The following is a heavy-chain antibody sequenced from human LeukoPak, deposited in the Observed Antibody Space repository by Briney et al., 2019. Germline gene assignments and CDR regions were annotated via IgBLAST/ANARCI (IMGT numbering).Heavy chain of an antibody. CDR1: GFTFSSYG. Sequence: GGSLRLSCAASGFTFSSYGMHWVRQAPGKGLEWVAVISYDGSNKYYADSVKGRFTISRDNSKNTLYLQMNSLRAEDTAVYYCAKDESVYYYYDGMDVWGQGTTVTVSS. J-gene: IGHJ6*02. CDR3: AKDESVYYYYDGMDV. CDR2: ISYDGSNK. V-gene: IGHV3-30*18.